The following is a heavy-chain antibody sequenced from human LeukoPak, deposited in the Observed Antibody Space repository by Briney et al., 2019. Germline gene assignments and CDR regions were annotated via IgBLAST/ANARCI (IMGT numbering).Heavy chain of an antibody. CDR3: ARHMLRGPLVGNPYSYYFDY. Sequence: SETLTLTCTFACGSISSSPYYWGWIRGSPVKGLEWIGSIYYSGRTYDNPTLKSRVTMSVDTSKNQFSLKLSSVTAADTAVYYCARHMLRGPLVGNPYSYYFDYWGQGTLVTVSS. D-gene: IGHD3-9*01. CDR1: CGSISSSPYY. CDR2: IYYSGRT. V-gene: IGHV4-39*01. J-gene: IGHJ4*02.